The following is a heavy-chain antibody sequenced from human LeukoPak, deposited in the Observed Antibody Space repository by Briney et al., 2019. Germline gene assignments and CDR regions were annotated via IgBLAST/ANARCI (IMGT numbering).Heavy chain of an antibody. J-gene: IGHJ6*02. CDR1: GYTFTSYG. CDR3: ATSPIVVVPAALLNYYGMDV. CDR2: ISAYNGNT. D-gene: IGHD2-2*01. Sequence: ASVKVSCKASGYTFTSYGISWVRQAPGQGLEWMGWISAYNGNTNYAQKLQGRVTMTTDTSTSTAYMELSSLRSEDTAVYYCATSPIVVVPAALLNYYGMDVWGQGTTVTVSS. V-gene: IGHV1-18*01.